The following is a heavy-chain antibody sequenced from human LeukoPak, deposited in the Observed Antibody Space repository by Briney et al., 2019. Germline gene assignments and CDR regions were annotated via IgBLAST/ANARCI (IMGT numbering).Heavy chain of an antibody. J-gene: IGHJ4*02. V-gene: IGHV3-23*01. D-gene: IGHD3-22*01. CDR1: GFTFSSYG. CDR2: ISGSGGST. Sequence: GGSLRLSCAASGFTFSSYGMSWVRQAPGKGLEWVSAISGSGGSTYYADSVKGRFTISRDNSKNTLYLQMNSLRAEDTAVYYCAKDLGGFYYYDSSGSSGYWGQGTLVTVSS. CDR3: AKDLGGFYYYDSSGSSGY.